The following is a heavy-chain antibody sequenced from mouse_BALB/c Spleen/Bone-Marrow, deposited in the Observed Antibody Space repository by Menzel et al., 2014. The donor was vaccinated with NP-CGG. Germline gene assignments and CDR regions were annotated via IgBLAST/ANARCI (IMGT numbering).Heavy chain of an antibody. J-gene: IGHJ3*01. CDR1: GFTFSSFG. CDR2: ISSGSSTI. Sequence: EVQGVESGGGLVQPGGSRKLSCAASGFTFSSFGMHWVRQAPEKGLEWVAYISSGSSTIYYADTVKGRFTISRDNPKNTLFLQMTSLRPEDTAMYYCASRAYWGQGTLVTVSA. CDR3: ASRAY. V-gene: IGHV5-17*02.